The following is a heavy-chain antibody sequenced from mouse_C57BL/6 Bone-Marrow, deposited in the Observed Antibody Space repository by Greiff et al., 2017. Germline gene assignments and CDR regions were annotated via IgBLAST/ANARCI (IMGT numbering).Heavy chain of an antibody. J-gene: IGHJ1*03. V-gene: IGHV1-62-2*01. CDR2: FYPGSGSI. CDR3: ARHEWLLRYFDV. CDR1: GYTFTEYT. D-gene: IGHD2-3*01. Sequence: QVQLQQSGAELVKPGASVKLSCKASGYTFTEYTIHWVKQRSGPGLERIGWFYPGSGSIKYNEKFKDKATLTTDKSSSTVYMELSRLTSEDSAVYICARHEWLLRYFDVWGTGTTVTVSS.